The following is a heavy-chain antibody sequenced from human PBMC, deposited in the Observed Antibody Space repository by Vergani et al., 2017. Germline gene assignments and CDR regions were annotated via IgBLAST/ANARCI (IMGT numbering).Heavy chain of an antibody. D-gene: IGHD2-15*01. Sequence: EVQLLESGGGLVQPGGSLRLSCAASGFTFSSYAMSWVRQAPGKGLEWVSAISGSGGSTYYADSVKGRFTIARDNAKNTLYLQMNSLRAEDTAVYYCARAARGWSFSDYWGQGTLVTVSS. CDR2: ISGSGGST. V-gene: IGHV3-23*01. CDR3: ARAARGWSFSDY. J-gene: IGHJ4*02. CDR1: GFTFSSYA.